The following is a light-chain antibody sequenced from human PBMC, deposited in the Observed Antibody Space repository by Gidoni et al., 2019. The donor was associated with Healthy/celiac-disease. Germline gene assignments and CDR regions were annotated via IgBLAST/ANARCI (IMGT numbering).Light chain of an antibody. CDR1: QSISSY. J-gene: IGKJ1*01. CDR2: AAS. Sequence: DIQMTQSPSSLSASVGDRVTITCLASQSISSYLNWYQQKPGKSTKLLIYAASSLQSGVPSMFSGSGSGTDCTLTISSLQPEDFATYYCQQSYSTLRTFGQGTKVEIK. V-gene: IGKV1-39*01. CDR3: QQSYSTLRT.